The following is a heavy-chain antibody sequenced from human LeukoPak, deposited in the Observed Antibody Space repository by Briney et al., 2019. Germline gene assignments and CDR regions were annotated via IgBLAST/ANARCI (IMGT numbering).Heavy chain of an antibody. Sequence: GGSLRLYCAASGFTFSSYGMHWDRQAPGKGLEWVAVISYDGSNKYYADSVKGRFTISRDNSKNTLYLQMNSLRAEDTAVYYCAKDSPFDYWGQGTLVTVSS. CDR2: ISYDGSNK. CDR1: GFTFSSYG. CDR3: AKDSPFDY. V-gene: IGHV3-30*18. J-gene: IGHJ4*02.